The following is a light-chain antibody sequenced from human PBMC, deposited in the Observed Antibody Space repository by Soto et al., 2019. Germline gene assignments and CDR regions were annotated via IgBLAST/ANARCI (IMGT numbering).Light chain of an antibody. CDR2: EVS. V-gene: IGLV2-14*01. Sequence: QSVLAQPASVSGSPGQSITISCTGTSSDVGGYNYVSWYQQHPGKAPKLMIYEVSNRPSGVSNRFSGSKSGNTASLTISELQAEDEADYYCSSYTSSSTNYVFGTGTKVTVL. CDR1: SSDVGGYNY. J-gene: IGLJ1*01. CDR3: SSYTSSSTNYV.